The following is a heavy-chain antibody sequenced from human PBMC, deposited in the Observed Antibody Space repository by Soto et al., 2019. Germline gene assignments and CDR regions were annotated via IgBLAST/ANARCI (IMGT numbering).Heavy chain of an antibody. CDR3: ARGDCTGAYCYSWPYNYGVDV. D-gene: IGHD2-15*01. V-gene: IGHV3-33*08. CDR2: IWYDGSNK. CDR1: GFTFNTYG. J-gene: IGHJ6*02. Sequence: QVQLVESGGGVVQPGGSLRLSCTTSGFTFNTYGMYWVRQAPGKGLEWVAIIWYDGSNKYYGDSVKGRFTISRDNSKNTVYLQMNSMRVEDTALSYCARGDCTGAYCYSWPYNYGVDVWGQGTTVAGSS.